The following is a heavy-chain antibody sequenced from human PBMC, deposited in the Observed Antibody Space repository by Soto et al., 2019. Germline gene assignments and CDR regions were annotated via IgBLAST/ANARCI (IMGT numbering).Heavy chain of an antibody. Sequence: QVTLKESGPVLVRSTETLTLTCTVSGFSLTNPRMGVSWIRQPPGKTLEWLTHIFSIDEKSYSTFLKSRGTISQDTSKRKLVLTMTNVDPVDTATYYCARIRSWVLVPTGSFYGMDVWGPGTTVTVSS. CDR2: IFSIDEK. J-gene: IGHJ6*02. D-gene: IGHD3-10*01. CDR3: ARIRSWVLVPTGSFYGMDV. CDR1: GFSLTNPRMG. V-gene: IGHV2-26*01.